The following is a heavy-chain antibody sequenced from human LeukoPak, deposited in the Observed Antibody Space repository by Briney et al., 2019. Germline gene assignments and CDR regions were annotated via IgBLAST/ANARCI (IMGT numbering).Heavy chain of an antibody. CDR2: IWYDGRNE. CDR1: GFTFNKYG. Sequence: GGSLRLSCVASGFTFNKYGVHWVRQAPGKGLEWVAVIWYDGRNEYYADSVKGRLAISRDNDKNTVNLQMNSLRAEDTAVYYCARYGSGLAVRGWFDFWGQGTLVTVSS. CDR3: ARYGSGLAVRGWFDF. J-gene: IGHJ5*01. V-gene: IGHV3-33*01. D-gene: IGHD3-10*01.